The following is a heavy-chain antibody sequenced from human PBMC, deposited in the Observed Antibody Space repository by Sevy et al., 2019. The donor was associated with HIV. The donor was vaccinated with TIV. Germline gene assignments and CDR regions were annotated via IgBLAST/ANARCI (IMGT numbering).Heavy chain of an antibody. D-gene: IGHD5-12*01. Sequence: SETLSLTCTVSGGSISSYYWSWIRQPPGKGLEWIGYFYYSGSTNYNPSLKSRVTISADTSKNQFSLKLSSVTAADTAVYYCARGGFVNPTSDYWGQGTLVTVSS. CDR1: GGSISSYY. V-gene: IGHV4-59*01. CDR2: FYYSGST. CDR3: ARGGFVNPTSDY. J-gene: IGHJ4*02.